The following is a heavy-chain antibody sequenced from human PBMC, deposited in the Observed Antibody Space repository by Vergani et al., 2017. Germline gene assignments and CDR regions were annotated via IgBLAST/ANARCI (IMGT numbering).Heavy chain of an antibody. CDR2: INPNSGGT. V-gene: IGHV1-2*02. CDR1: GYTFTGYY. D-gene: IGHD1-1*01. Sequence: QVQLVQSGAEVKKPGASVKVSCKASGYTFTGYYMHWVRQAPGQGLEWMGWINPNSGGTNYAQKFQGRVTMTRDTSISTAYMGLSRLRSDDTAVYYCATGGTWFSQYNWNDGAFDYWGQGTLVTVSS. J-gene: IGHJ4*02. CDR3: ATGGTWFSQYNWNDGAFDY.